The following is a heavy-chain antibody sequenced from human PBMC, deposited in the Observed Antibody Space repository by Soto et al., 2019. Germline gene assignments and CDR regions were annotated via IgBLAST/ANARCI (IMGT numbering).Heavy chain of an antibody. J-gene: IGHJ4*02. V-gene: IGHV1-18*01. CDR2: ISAYNGNT. CDR1: GYTLTSYA. Sequence: QVQLVQTGAEVKKPGASVKVSCKASGYTLTSYAISWVRQSHGQGLEWMGWISAYNGNTNYAQKLHGRVTMTTDTDTSKAYMELRSAGSDDTDVYYCARNGALMSYWGQGTLVTVSS. D-gene: IGHD2-8*01. CDR3: ARNGALMSY.